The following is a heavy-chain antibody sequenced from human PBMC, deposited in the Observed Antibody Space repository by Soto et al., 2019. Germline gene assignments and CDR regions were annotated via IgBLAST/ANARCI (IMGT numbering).Heavy chain of an antibody. CDR1: GGSISSSNW. V-gene: IGHV4-4*02. CDR2: IYHSGST. D-gene: IGHD6-19*01. CDR3: ARAQSQQWLVPNPGYCMDV. J-gene: IGHJ6*02. Sequence: QGQLQESGPGLVKPSGTLSLTCAVSGGSISSSNWWSWVRQPPVKGLEWIGEIYHSGSTNYNPSLKSLVTVSVAKSKIQCSLKLRSVTAADTAVSYCARAQSQQWLVPNPGYCMDVWCQGTTVTVSS.